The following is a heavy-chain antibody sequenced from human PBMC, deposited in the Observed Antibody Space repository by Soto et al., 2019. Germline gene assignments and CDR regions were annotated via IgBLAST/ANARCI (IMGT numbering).Heavy chain of an antibody. Sequence: QVQLVESGGGVVQPGRSLRLSCAASGFTFSSYGMHWVRQGPGKGLEWGAVISYDGSNKYYADSVKGRFTISRDNSKHTLYLQMNSLRAEETAVYYWAKDQPRVTMVQPAMDVWGQGTTVTVSS. CDR1: GFTFSSYG. J-gene: IGHJ6*02. CDR3: AKDQPRVTMVQPAMDV. V-gene: IGHV3-30*18. D-gene: IGHD3-10*01. CDR2: ISYDGSNK.